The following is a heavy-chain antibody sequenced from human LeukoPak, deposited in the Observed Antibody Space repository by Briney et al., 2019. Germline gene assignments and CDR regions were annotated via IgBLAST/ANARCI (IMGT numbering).Heavy chain of an antibody. D-gene: IGHD4-23*01. CDR3: AKERQGGNSYGDEAFYFDY. CDR2: ISGSGGNS. Sequence: GGSLRLACTASGFSFDTYAMNWVRQVPGKGLEWVSGISGSGGNSYYADSVKGRFTISRDKSKNTLYLQMHSLRAEDTAIYYCAKERQGGNSYGDEAFYFDYWGQGTLVTVSS. V-gene: IGHV3-23*01. J-gene: IGHJ4*02. CDR1: GFSFDTYA.